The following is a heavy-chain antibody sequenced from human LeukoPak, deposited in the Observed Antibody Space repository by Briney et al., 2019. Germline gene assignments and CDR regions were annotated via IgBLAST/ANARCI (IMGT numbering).Heavy chain of an antibody. CDR2: INHSGRT. J-gene: IGHJ4*02. CDR1: GGSFFGSH. CDR3: ARDPTTVVTLPYYFDF. D-gene: IGHD4-23*01. V-gene: IGHV4-34*01. Sequence: ASETLSLTCAVSGGSFFGSHWNWIRQSPEKGLEWIGEINHSGRTNYNPSLKSRVTISVVTSKSQFFPKLTSVTAADTAVYYCARDPTTVVTLPYYFDFWGQGTLVTVSA.